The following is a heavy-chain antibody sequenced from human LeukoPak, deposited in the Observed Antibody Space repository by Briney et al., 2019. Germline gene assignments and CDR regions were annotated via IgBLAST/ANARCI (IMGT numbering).Heavy chain of an antibody. CDR2: IYHSGST. CDR3: ASRPRSSSGYWVDY. CDR1: GYSISSGYY. D-gene: IGHD3-22*01. Sequence: SETLSLTCAVSGYSISSGYYWGWLRQPPGKGLEWIGSIYHSGSTYYNPSLKSRVTISVDTSKNQFSLKLSSVTAADTAVYYCASRPRSSSGYWVDYWGQGTLVTVSS. J-gene: IGHJ4*02. V-gene: IGHV4-38-2*01.